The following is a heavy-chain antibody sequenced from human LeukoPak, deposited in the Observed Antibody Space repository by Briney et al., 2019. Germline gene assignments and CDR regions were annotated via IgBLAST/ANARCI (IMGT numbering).Heavy chain of an antibody. D-gene: IGHD3-9*01. CDR3: ARDGGKGWLWFDY. CDR2: ICFSGST. Sequence: SATLSLTCTVSGGSISSSSYYWGWIRQPPGKGLEYIGYICFSGSTNYNPSLKSRVTISVDTCKNQFYLKLSSVTAADTAVYYCARDGGKGWLWFDYWGQGTLVTVSS. J-gene: IGHJ4*02. V-gene: IGHV4-61*01. CDR1: GGSISSSSYY.